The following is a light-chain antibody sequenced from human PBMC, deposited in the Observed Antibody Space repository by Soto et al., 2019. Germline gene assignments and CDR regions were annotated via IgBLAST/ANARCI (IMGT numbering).Light chain of an antibody. V-gene: IGKV3D-15*02. Sequence: RVMMQAAATLFVSTGERAIFSCRASQSVDSKLAWYQQKPGQAPRLLIYDASTRATGIPARFSGSGSGTEFTLTISSLQSEDFAIYYCQQYYVWNTFGGGTKV. CDR1: QSVDSK. CDR3: QQYYVWNT. J-gene: IGKJ4*01. CDR2: DAS.